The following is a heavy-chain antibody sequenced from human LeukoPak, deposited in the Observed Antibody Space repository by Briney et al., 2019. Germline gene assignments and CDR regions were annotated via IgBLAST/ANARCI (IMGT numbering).Heavy chain of an antibody. CDR1: GYTFKYYG. V-gene: IGHV1-18*01. CDR2: ISAYNGNT. J-gene: IGHJ5*02. Sequence: ASVKVSCKASGYTFKYYGITWVRQAPGQGLEWMGWISAYNGNTNYAQKLQGRVTVTTDTYTSTAYMELTRLRSDDTAVYFCARIVGATPGWFDPWGQGTLVTVSS. CDR3: ARIVGATPGWFDP. D-gene: IGHD1-26*01.